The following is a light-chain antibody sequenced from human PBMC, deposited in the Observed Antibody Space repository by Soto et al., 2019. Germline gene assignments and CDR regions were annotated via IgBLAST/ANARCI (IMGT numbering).Light chain of an antibody. CDR3: AAWDDSLNVVI. J-gene: IGLJ2*01. Sequence: QSVLTQPPSASGTPGQRVTISCSGRSSNIGSNTVNWYQELPGTAHKLLIYSDNQRPSGVPDRFSGSKSGTSASLAISGIQSEDEAEYYCAAWDDSLNVVIFAGGTKLTVL. V-gene: IGLV1-44*01. CDR1: SSNIGSNT. CDR2: SDN.